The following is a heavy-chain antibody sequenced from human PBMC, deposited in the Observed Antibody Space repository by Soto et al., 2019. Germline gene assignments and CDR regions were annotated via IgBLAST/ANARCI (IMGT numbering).Heavy chain of an antibody. Sequence: SETLSRTCTVSGGSINSGDYYWSWILQHPGKGLEWIGHIYFTGNTFYIPSLKSRVSISLDTSKNQFSLNLTSVTAADTAIYFCVRVLASGYSSSWYLDYWGQGTLITVS. CDR2: IYFTGNT. CDR1: GGSINSGDYY. V-gene: IGHV4-31*03. J-gene: IGHJ4*02. CDR3: VRVLASGYSSSWYLDY. D-gene: IGHD6-13*01.